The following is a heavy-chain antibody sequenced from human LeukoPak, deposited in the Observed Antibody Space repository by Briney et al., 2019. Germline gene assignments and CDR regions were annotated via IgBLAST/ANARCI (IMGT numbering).Heavy chain of an antibody. CDR3: ARDAIAVAGTVYYYYGMDV. CDR2: IYYSGST. V-gene: IGHV4-59*01. D-gene: IGHD6-19*01. J-gene: IGHJ6*02. CDR1: GGSISSYY. Sequence: PSETLSLTCTVPGGSISSYYWSWIRQPPGKGLEWIGYIYYSGSTNYNPSLKSRVTISVDTSKNQFSLKLSSVTAADTAVYYCARDAIAVAGTVYYYYGMDVWGQGTTVTVSS.